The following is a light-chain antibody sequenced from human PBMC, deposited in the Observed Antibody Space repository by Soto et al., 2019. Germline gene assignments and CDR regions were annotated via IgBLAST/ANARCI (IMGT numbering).Light chain of an antibody. J-gene: IGKJ5*01. V-gene: IGKV1-27*01. CDR3: HNYNTGPIS. Sequence: DIPLTPPPCSRSMSYGEGVXXTRPASQGINIYLAWYQQSSGNGPKHLIYGASKLKSGVPSRFRGRGSGTNFTLTISSLQPEHVGTYYCHNYNTGPISFG. CDR1: QGINIY. CDR2: GAS.